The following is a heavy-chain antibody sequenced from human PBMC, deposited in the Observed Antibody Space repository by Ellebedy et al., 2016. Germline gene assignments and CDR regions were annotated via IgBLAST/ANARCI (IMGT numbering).Heavy chain of an antibody. Sequence: GGSLRLXXVTSGFTFRNYGMHWVRQTPGKGLEWVAVIWYDESRRYYADSVKGRFTISRDISKNTLYLEMNSLRGEDTAVYYCARDRSPGIAVAGTSSDYWGQGTLVTVSS. CDR2: IWYDESRR. V-gene: IGHV3-33*01. J-gene: IGHJ4*02. D-gene: IGHD6-19*01. CDR1: GFTFRNYG. CDR3: ARDRSPGIAVAGTSSDY.